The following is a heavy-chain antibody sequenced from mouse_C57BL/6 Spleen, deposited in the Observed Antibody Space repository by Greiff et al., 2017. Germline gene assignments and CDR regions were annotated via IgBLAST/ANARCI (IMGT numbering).Heavy chain of an antibody. J-gene: IGHJ4*01. V-gene: IGHV1-61*01. D-gene: IGHD2-1*01. CDR1: GYTFTSYW. CDR3: ARDGNSTYYYAMDY. CDR2: IYPSDSET. Sequence: QVQLQQPGAELVRPGSSVKLSCKASGYTFTSYWMDWVKQRPGQGLERIGNIYPSDSETHYNQKFKDKATLTVDKSSSTAYMQLSRLTSDDSAIYYCARDGNSTYYYAMDYWGQGTSVTVSA.